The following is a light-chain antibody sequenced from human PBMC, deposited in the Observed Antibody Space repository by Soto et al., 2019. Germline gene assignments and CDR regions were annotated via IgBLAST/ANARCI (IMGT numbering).Light chain of an antibody. CDR1: QSISGW. J-gene: IGKJ1*01. Sequence: DIQMTQSPSTLSASVGDRVIITCRASQSISGWLAWYQQKPGKAPNLLIYDASSLESGVPSRFSGSGSGTEFTLTLSSLQPDDFATYYCQQYYNFPRTFGQGAKVEIK. CDR2: DAS. CDR3: QQYYNFPRT. V-gene: IGKV1-5*01.